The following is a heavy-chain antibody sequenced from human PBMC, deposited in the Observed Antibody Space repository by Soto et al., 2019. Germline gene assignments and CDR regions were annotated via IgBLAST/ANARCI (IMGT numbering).Heavy chain of an antibody. CDR2: IYSGGST. CDR3: ARGQDYGTVFDY. Sequence: GGSLRLSCAASGFTVSSNYMSWVRQAPGKGLDWVSVIYSGGSTYYADSVKGRFTISRDNSKNTLYLQMNSLRAEDTAVYYCARGQDYGTVFDYWGQGTLVTVSS. J-gene: IGHJ4*02. V-gene: IGHV3-66*01. D-gene: IGHD4-17*01. CDR1: GFTVSSNY.